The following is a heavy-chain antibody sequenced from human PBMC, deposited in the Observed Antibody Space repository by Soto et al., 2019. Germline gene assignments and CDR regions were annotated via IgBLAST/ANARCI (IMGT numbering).Heavy chain of an antibody. CDR2: IWYDGSNK. Sequence: QVQLVESGGGVVQPGRSLRLSCAASGFTFSTYGMHWVRQAPGKGLEWVAVIWYDGSNKYYAASVKGRFTISRDNSKNTLYLQMNSLRSEDTAVYYCARDYTATVMVVRYGMDVWGQGTTVTVSS. J-gene: IGHJ6*02. V-gene: IGHV3-33*01. D-gene: IGHD5-18*01. CDR1: GFTFSTYG. CDR3: ARDYTATVMVVRYGMDV.